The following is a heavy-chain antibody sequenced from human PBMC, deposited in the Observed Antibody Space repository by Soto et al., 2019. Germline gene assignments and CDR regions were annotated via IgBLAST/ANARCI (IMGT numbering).Heavy chain of an antibody. J-gene: IGHJ3*02. Sequence: SETLSLTCTVSCGSITSYYWSWIRQPAAKGLEWIGRIYTSGSTNYNPSLKSRVTMSVDTSKNQFSLKLSSVTAADTAVYYCARDRGESVTIFGVVTIDAFDIWGQGTMVTVSS. CDR1: CGSITSYY. V-gene: IGHV4-4*07. D-gene: IGHD3-3*01. CDR3: ARDRGESVTIFGVVTIDAFDI. CDR2: IYTSGST.